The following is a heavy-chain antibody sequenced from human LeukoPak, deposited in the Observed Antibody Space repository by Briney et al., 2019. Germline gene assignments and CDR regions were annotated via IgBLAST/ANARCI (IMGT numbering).Heavy chain of an antibody. CDR1: NGVAKNYY. J-gene: IGHJ5*02. CDR2: FLYSGTT. V-gene: IGHV4-59*02. D-gene: IGHD2-21*01. CDR3: ATLVYCGRRYHFDP. Sequence: SETLSLTCSVSNGVAKNYYATWIRQPPGQGLEWIGNFLYSGTTTYRASLDSRLIISVDNSKNTVSLKLFSVTAADTAVYYCATLVYCGRRYHFDPWGQGTLVTVSS.